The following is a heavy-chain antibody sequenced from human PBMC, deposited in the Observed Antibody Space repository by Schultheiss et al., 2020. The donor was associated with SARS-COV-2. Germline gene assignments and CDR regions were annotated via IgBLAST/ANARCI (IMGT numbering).Heavy chain of an antibody. CDR2: IYHSGST. J-gene: IGHJ1*01. CDR3: ARSGRYFQH. V-gene: IGHV4-38-2*02. D-gene: IGHD1-1*01. CDR1: ASSISGYY. Sequence: SETLSLTCNVSASSISGYYWAWIRQPPGKGLEWIGSIYHSGSTNHNPSLKSRVTISVDTSRNQFSLKVNSATAADTAVYYCARSGRYFQHWAQGTLVTVSS.